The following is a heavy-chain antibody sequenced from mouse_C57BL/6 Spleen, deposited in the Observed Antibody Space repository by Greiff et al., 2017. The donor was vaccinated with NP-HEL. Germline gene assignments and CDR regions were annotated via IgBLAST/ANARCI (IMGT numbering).Heavy chain of an antibody. V-gene: IGHV1-54*01. D-gene: IGHD3-2*02. CDR3: ARRIGSSGPWFAY. CDR2: INPGSGGT. Sequence: QVQLKESGAELVRPGTSVKVSCKASGYAFTNYLIEWVKQRPGQGLEWIGVINPGSGGTNYNEKFKGKATLTADKSSSTAYMQLSSLTSENSAIYFCARRIGSSGPWFAYWGQGTLVTVSA. J-gene: IGHJ3*01. CDR1: GYAFTNYL.